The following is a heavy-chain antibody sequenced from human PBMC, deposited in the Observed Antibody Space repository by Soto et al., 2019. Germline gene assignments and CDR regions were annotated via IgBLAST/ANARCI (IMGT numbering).Heavy chain of an antibody. Sequence: PGGSLRLSCAASGFPLSNYWMHWVRQAPGEGVVWVSRIGIDGGGTTYADSVKGRFTISRDNAKNTLYLQMNSLRVEDTAVYYYTRVVDGSAGEFDYWGQGTLVTVSS. CDR1: GFPLSNYW. D-gene: IGHD3-10*01. CDR2: IGIDGGGT. CDR3: TRVVDGSAGEFDY. V-gene: IGHV3-74*01. J-gene: IGHJ4*02.